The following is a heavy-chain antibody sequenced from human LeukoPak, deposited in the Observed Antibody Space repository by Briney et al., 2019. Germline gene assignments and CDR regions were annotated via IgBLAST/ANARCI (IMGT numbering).Heavy chain of an antibody. D-gene: IGHD3-22*01. CDR2: IYYSGST. J-gene: IGHJ4*02. V-gene: IGHV4-59*01. Sequence: TSETLSLTCTVSGGSISSYYWSWIRQPPGKGLEWIGYIYYSGSTNYNPSLKSRVTISVDTSKNQFSLKLRSVTAADTAVYYCARGAMIEAFDYWGQGTLVTVSS. CDR1: GGSISSYY. CDR3: ARGAMIEAFDY.